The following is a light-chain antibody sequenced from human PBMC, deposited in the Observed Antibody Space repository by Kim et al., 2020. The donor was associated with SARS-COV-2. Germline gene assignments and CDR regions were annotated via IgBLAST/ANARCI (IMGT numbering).Light chain of an antibody. V-gene: IGKV1-9*01. Sequence: SASVGDRVTITCRASQGISSYLAWYQQKPGNAPKLLIYAASTLQSGVPSSFSGSGSGTDFTLTISSLQPEDFATYYCQQLKSYPLTFGGGTKVEI. CDR2: AAS. CDR1: QGISSY. CDR3: QQLKSYPLT. J-gene: IGKJ4*01.